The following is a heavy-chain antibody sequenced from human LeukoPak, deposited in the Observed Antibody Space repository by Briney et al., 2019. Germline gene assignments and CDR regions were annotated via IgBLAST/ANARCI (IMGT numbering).Heavy chain of an antibody. CDR2: INSNSGGT. J-gene: IGHJ5*02. CDR1: GYTFTGYY. V-gene: IGHV1-2*02. Sequence: GASVKVSCKASGYTFTGYYMHWVRQAPGQGLEWMGWINSNSGGTNYAQKFQGRVTMTRDTSISTAYMELSRLRSDDTAVYYCARDHRYCSSTSCYNWFDPWGQGTLVTASS. D-gene: IGHD2-2*01. CDR3: ARDHRYCSSTSCYNWFDP.